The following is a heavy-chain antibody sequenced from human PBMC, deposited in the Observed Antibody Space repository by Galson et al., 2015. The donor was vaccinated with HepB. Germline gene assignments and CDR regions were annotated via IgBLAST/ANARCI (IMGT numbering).Heavy chain of an antibody. CDR1: GFTFSSYA. CDR2: ISGSGGST. Sequence: SLRLSCAASGFTFSSYAMSWVRQAPGKGLEWVSAISGSGGSTYYADSVKGRFTISRDNSKNTLYLQMNSLRAEDTAVYYCAKDPNIVVVPAAITDYWGQGTLVTVSS. J-gene: IGHJ4*02. D-gene: IGHD2-2*01. CDR3: AKDPNIVVVPAAITDY. V-gene: IGHV3-23*01.